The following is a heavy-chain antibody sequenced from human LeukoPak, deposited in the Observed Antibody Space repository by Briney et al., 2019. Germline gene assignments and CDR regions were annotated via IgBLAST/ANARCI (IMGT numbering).Heavy chain of an antibody. Sequence: GGSLRLSCAASGCTFSSYAMSWVRQAPGKGLEWVSAISGSGGSTYYADSVKGRFTISRDNSKNTLYLQMNSLSAEDTAVYYCARATGYYGSGSSDLDYGGQGTLVTVLS. J-gene: IGHJ4*02. V-gene: IGHV3-23*01. CDR3: ARATGYYGSGSSDLDY. CDR1: GCTFSSYA. D-gene: IGHD3-10*01. CDR2: ISGSGGST.